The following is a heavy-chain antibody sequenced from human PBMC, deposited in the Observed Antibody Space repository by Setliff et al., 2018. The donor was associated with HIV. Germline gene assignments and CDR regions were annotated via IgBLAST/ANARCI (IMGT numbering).Heavy chain of an antibody. CDR3: ARHGKQLVERRIGAMDV. CDR2: IFYSGDT. V-gene: IGHV4-31*03. Sequence: PSETLSLTCTVSGGTIASGGHYWSWIRQHPGKGLEWIGYIFYSGDTSYNPSLKSRLTLSLDMSKNQLSLKVNSVTAADTAVYYCARHGKQLVERRIGAMDVWGQGTTVPSP. D-gene: IGHD6-6*01. CDR1: GGTIASGGHY. J-gene: IGHJ6*02.